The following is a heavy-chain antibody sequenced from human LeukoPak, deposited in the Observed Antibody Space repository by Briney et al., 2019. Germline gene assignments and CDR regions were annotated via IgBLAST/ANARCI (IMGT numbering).Heavy chain of an antibody. V-gene: IGHV1-2*02. J-gene: IGHJ4*02. CDR1: GYTFTGYY. Sequence: AASVKVSCKASGYTFTGYYTHWVRQAPGQGLEWMGWINPNSGGTNYAQKFQGRVTMTRDTSISTAYMELSRLRSDDTAVYYCARDLRISRIAAAGIIIYWGQGTLVTVSS. D-gene: IGHD6-13*01. CDR2: INPNSGGT. CDR3: ARDLRISRIAAAGIIIY.